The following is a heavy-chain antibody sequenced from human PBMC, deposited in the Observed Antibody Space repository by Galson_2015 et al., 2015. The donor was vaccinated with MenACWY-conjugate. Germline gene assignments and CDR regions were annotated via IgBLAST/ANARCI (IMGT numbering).Heavy chain of an antibody. V-gene: IGHV1-58*02. D-gene: IGHD2-2*01. CDR2: VADGSGNK. CDR3: AAKRSRDWYFDL. Sequence: SVKVSCKASGFTFISSAMQWVRQARGQRLEWMGWVADGSGNKNYAQKFQERVAITRDVSTSTAFMELGSLRAEDMAVYYCAAKRSRDWYFDLWGRGTLVTVSS. CDR1: GFTFISSA. J-gene: IGHJ2*01.